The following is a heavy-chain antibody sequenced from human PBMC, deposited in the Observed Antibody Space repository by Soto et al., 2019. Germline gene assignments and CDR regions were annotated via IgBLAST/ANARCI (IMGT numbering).Heavy chain of an antibody. V-gene: IGHV1-69*01. D-gene: IGHD2-15*01. CDR3: ARDPRYCSGGSCYKYYYYGMDV. CDR2: IIPIFGTA. CDR1: GGTFSSYA. Sequence: QVQLVQSGAEVKKPGSSVKVSCKASGGTFSSYAISWVRQAPGQGLEWMGGIIPIFGTANYAQKFQGGVTITADESTSTAYMELSSLRSEDTAVYYCARDPRYCSGGSCYKYYYYGMDVWGQGTTVTVSS. J-gene: IGHJ6*02.